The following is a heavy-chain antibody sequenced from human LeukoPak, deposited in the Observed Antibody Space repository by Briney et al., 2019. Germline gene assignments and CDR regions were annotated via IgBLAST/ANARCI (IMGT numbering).Heavy chain of an antibody. CDR2: IYTSGST. D-gene: IGHD6-13*01. V-gene: IGHV4-4*07. CDR1: GSSISSYY. Sequence: PSDILSLTCTVSGSSISSYYWSWIRQPAGKRLEWVGRIYTSGSTNYNPSLKSRVTMSVDTSKNQFSLKLSSVTAADTAVYYCARGWYSSSAETFDPWGQGTLVTVSS. J-gene: IGHJ5*02. CDR3: ARGWYSSSAETFDP.